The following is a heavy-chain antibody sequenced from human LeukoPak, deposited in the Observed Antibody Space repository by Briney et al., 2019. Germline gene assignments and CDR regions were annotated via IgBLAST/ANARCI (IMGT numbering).Heavy chain of an antibody. CDR1: GFTFYDYP. J-gene: IGHJ6*03. CDR3: AKAFRGDYYYMDV. D-gene: IGHD3-3*02. Sequence: GRSLRLSCAASGFTFYDYPMHWVRQAPGKGLEWVSGISWKSGSIGYADSVKGRFTISRDNAKNSLYMPMNSLRAEDMALYYCAKAFRGDYYYMDVWGKGTTVTVSS. V-gene: IGHV3-9*03. CDR2: ISWKSGSI.